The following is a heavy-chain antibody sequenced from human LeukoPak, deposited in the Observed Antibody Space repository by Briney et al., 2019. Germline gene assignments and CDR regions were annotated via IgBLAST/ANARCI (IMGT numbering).Heavy chain of an antibody. J-gene: IGHJ4*02. CDR2: ISSSGAYI. D-gene: IGHD5-12*01. CDR1: GFPFGTYD. CDR3: ALRTGDY. V-gene: IGHV3-21*01. Sequence: GGSLRLSCAASGFPFGTYDMNWVRQAPGKGLEWVSSISSSGAYIYYADSVKGRFTISRDNAKNLLYLQMNSLRAEDTAVYYCALRTGDYWGQGTLVTVSS.